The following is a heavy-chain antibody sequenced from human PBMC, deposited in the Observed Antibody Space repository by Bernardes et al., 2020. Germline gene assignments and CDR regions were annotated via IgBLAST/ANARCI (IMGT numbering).Heavy chain of an antibody. CDR2: ASSSGNTI. V-gene: IGHV3-48*02. Sequence: GGSLRLSCAASGFTFSRYNMNWVRQAPGKGLEWISYASSSGNTIYYADSVKGRFTISRDNAKNSLYLQMNSLRDEDTAVYYCARDPPGDYWEPYYFDYWGQGTLVTVSS. CDR1: GFTFSRYN. D-gene: IGHD4-17*01. J-gene: IGHJ4*02. CDR3: ARDPPGDYWEPYYFDY.